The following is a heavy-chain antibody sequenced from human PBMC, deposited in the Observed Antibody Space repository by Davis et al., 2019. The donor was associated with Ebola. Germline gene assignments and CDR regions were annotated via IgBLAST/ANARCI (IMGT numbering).Heavy chain of an antibody. CDR1: GITLTEHS. CDR3: TADTPESDAYPFEY. CDR2: ITARSFNYET. V-gene: IGHV3-72*01. J-gene: IGHJ4*02. Sequence: PGGSLRLSCAASGITLTEHSMDWVRQSPAEGLEWVGRITARSFNYETTYAASVKGRITISRDDSQNSVYLQMNSVRTEDTAVYSCTADTPESDAYPFEYWGQGTLVTVSS. D-gene: IGHD3-16*01.